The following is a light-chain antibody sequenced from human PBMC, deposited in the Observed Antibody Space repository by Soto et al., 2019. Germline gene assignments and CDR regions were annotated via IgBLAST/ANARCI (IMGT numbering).Light chain of an antibody. CDR2: GAS. CDR3: QEYGTSRT. J-gene: IGKJ1*01. CDR1: QSVDNNY. Sequence: EAVLTQSPGTLSLSPGERASLSCRASQSVDNNYLAWYQQKPGQAPRLLIYGASTRATDIPDRFSGSGSGVDFTLTISRLEPEDFAVYYCQEYGTSRTFGQGTKVEIK. V-gene: IGKV3-20*01.